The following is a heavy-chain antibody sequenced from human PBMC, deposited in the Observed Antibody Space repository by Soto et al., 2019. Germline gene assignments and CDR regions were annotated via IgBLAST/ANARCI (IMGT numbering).Heavy chain of an antibody. CDR1: GYTFTNYG. CDR3: ARGVGSGNYYNQYNWFDP. J-gene: IGHJ5*02. D-gene: IGHD3-10*01. CDR2: INVYNGNT. Sequence: QVQLVQSGSEVKKPGASVKVSCKASGYTFTNYGISWVRQAPGQGLEWMGWINVYNGNTKYAQKVQGRVTMTTDTSTSTAYMELTSLRSDDTAVYYCARGVGSGNYYNQYNWFDPWGQGTLVTVSS. V-gene: IGHV1-18*01.